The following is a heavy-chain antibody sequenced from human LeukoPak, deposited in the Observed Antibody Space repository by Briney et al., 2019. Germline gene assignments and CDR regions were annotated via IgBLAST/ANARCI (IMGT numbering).Heavy chain of an antibody. Sequence: PGASLRLSCAASGFTFSSYAMSWVRQAPGKGLEWVSGISGSGGSTYYADSVKGRFTISRDNSKNTLYLQMNSLRAEDTAVYYCAKIPVGNYYYYGMDVWGQGTTVTVSS. J-gene: IGHJ6*02. CDR3: AKIPVGNYYYYGMDV. CDR2: ISGSGGST. V-gene: IGHV3-23*01. CDR1: GFTFSSYA. D-gene: IGHD1-26*01.